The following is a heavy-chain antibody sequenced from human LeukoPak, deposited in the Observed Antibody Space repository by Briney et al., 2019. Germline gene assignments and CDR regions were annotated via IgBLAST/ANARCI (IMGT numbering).Heavy chain of an antibody. J-gene: IGHJ4*02. CDR1: GFTFSSYW. Sequence: PGGSLRLSCAASGFTFSSYWMSWVRQAPGKGLEWVSFISSSGSTIYYADSVKGRFTISRDNSKNTLYLQMNSLRAEDTAVYYCARVGYYYDSSGYQFDYWGQGTLVTVSS. V-gene: IGHV3-48*01. CDR3: ARVGYYYDSSGYQFDY. D-gene: IGHD3-22*01. CDR2: ISSSGSTI.